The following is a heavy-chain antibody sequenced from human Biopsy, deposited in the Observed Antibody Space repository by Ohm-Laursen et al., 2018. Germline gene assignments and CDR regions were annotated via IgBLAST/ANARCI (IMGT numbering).Heavy chain of an antibody. CDR3: ARDSGILNYGNFKYYHYYGMDV. Sequence: SETLSLTCTVSVGSISSDYWSWIRQTPGKGLEWIGYIYYSVMTNYNPSLQSRVSISVDTSRNQVSLTLRSVTAADTAVYYCARDSGILNYGNFKYYHYYGMDVWGQGTKVTVSS. J-gene: IGHJ6*02. D-gene: IGHD4-11*01. CDR2: IYYSVMT. CDR1: VGSISSDY. V-gene: IGHV4-59*01.